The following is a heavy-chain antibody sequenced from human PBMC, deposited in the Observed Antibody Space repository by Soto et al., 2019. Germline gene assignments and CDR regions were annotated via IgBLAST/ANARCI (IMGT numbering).Heavy chain of an antibody. CDR1: GFTFSSYE. J-gene: IGHJ4*02. Sequence: EVQLVESGGGLVQPGGSLRLSCNASGFTFSSYEMNWVRQAPGKGLEWVSYISGGGFTMYYADSVKGRFTISRDNAKNSLYLQMDSLRAEDTAVYYCVRFTAMGYYGSWDHWGQGTLVTVSS. CDR3: VRFTAMGYYGSWDH. V-gene: IGHV3-48*03. D-gene: IGHD3-10*01. CDR2: ISGGGFTM.